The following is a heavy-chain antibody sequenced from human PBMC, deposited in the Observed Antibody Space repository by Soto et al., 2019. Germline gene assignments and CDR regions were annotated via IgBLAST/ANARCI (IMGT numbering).Heavy chain of an antibody. D-gene: IGHD1-1*01. CDR3: ARWSNNKVVDP. J-gene: IGHJ5*02. CDR2: IWYDGSNQ. CDR1: GFTFRNHG. Sequence: QVQLVESGGGVVQPGRSLRLSCAASGFTFRNHGMHWVRQAPGKGLEWVAVIWYDGSNQYYAESVKGRFTISRDNSKDTRYLQMNSLRGEDTAVYYCARWSNNKVVDPWGQGTLVTVSS. V-gene: IGHV3-33*01.